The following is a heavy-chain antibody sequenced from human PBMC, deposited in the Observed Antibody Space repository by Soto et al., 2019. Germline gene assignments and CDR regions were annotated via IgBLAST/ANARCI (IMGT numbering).Heavy chain of an antibody. D-gene: IGHD3-16*02. V-gene: IGHV4-30-4*01. Sequence: SETLSLTCTVSGGSISSGDYYWSWIRQPPGKGLEWIGYIYYSGATYYNPSLKSRVTISVDTSKNQFSLKLSSVTAADTAVYYCARDYPSWDYYYGMDVWGQGTTVTVSS. J-gene: IGHJ6*02. CDR3: ARDYPSWDYYYGMDV. CDR2: IYYSGAT. CDR1: GGSISSGDYY.